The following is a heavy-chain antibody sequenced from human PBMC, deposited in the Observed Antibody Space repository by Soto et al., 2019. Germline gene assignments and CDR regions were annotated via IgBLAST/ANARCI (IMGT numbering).Heavy chain of an antibody. CDR3: ARRAGTGNWFDP. V-gene: IGHV1-3*01. CDR2: INAGNGNT. CDR1: GYTFTSYA. Sequence: ASVKVSFKASGYTFTSYAMHWVRQAPGQRLEWMGWINAGNGNTKYSQKFQGRVTITRDTSASTAYMELSSLRSEDTAVYYCARRAGTGNWFDPWGQGTLVTVSS. D-gene: IGHD1-7*01. J-gene: IGHJ5*02.